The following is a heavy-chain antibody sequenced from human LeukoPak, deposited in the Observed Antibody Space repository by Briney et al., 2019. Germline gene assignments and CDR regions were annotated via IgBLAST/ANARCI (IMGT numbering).Heavy chain of an antibody. V-gene: IGHV4-59*01. CDR1: GGSISSYY. J-gene: IGHJ6*03. CDR2: IYYSGST. CDR3: ARVGDYGGNFHYYYYYYMDV. Sequence: PSETLSLTCTVSGGSISSYYWSWIRQPPGKGLEWIGYIYYSGSTNYNPSLKSRVTISADTSKNQFSLKLSSVTAADTAVYYCARVGDYGGNFHYYYYYYMDVWGKGATVTVSS. D-gene: IGHD4-23*01.